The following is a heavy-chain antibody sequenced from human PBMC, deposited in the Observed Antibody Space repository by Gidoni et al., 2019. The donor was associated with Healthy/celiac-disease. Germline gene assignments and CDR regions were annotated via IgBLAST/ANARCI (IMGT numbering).Heavy chain of an antibody. CDR3: ARFGYYYDSSCYSYAFAI. CDR1: GGSVSSGSYY. D-gene: IGHD3-22*01. Sequence: QVQLQESGPGLVKPSETLSLTCNVSGGSVSSGSYYWSWRRQPPGKGLVWICYIYYSGSTNYNPSLKSRVTISVDTSKNQFSLKLSSVTAADTAVYYCARFGYYYDSSCYSYAFAIWGQGTMVTVSS. CDR2: IYYSGST. V-gene: IGHV4-61*01. J-gene: IGHJ3*02.